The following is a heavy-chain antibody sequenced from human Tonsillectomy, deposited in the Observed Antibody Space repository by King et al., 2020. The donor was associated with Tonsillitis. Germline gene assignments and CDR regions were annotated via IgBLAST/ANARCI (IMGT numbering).Heavy chain of an antibody. CDR1: GFTFSSYA. Sequence: VQLVESGGGLAQPGGSLRLSCSASGFTFSSYALHWVRQAPGKGLEYVSAISSNGGSTYYADSVKGRFTISRDNSKNMLYLQMSSLRAEDTAVYYCVKLISDFGVVIQFSPYWGQGTLVTVSS. CDR3: VKLISDFGVVIQFSPY. D-gene: IGHD3-3*01. J-gene: IGHJ4*02. V-gene: IGHV3-64D*06. CDR2: ISSNGGST.